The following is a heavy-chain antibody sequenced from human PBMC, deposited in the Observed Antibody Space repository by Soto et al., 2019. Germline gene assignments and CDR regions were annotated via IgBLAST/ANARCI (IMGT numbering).Heavy chain of an antibody. CDR3: ARKGSGVYGMDV. D-gene: IGHD3-10*01. CDR1: GYSISSSNW. CDR2: IYQSGST. V-gene: IGHV4-28*01. J-gene: IGHJ6*02. Sequence: QVQLQESGPGLVKPSDTLSLTCAVSGYSISSSNWWGWIRQPPGKRLEWIGYIYQSGSTYYNPSLKGRVPMSVDTSKNQFSLKLSSVTAVDSAVYYCARKGSGVYGMDVWGQGTTVSVSS.